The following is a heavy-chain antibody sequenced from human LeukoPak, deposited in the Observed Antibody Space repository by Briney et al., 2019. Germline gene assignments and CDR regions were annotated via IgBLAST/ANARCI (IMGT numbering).Heavy chain of an antibody. Sequence: GSLRLSCAASGFTFSSYAMSWVRQAPGKGLEWIGRMYNSGSTNYNPSLKSRVTISVDTSNNQFSLRLSSVTAADTAVYYCVRERTMVGGADIWGQGTKVTVSS. CDR2: MYNSGST. V-gene: IGHV4-4*08. J-gene: IGHJ3*02. D-gene: IGHD2-21*01. CDR3: VRERTMVGGADI. CDR1: GFTFSSYA.